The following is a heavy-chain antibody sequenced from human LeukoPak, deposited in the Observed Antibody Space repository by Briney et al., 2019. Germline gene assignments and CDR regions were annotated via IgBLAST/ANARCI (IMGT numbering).Heavy chain of an antibody. Sequence: PSETLSLTCGVYGGSFSGYYWTWIRQSPGMGLEWVGEIIHSGRTNYNPSLTSRVTILVDTSKNQFSLELSSVTAADTAVYYCARGVLVTVYAAFDYWGQGTLVTVSS. J-gene: IGHJ4*02. V-gene: IGHV4-34*01. D-gene: IGHD2-8*01. CDR3: ARGVLVTVYAAFDY. CDR1: GGSFSGYY. CDR2: IIHSGRT.